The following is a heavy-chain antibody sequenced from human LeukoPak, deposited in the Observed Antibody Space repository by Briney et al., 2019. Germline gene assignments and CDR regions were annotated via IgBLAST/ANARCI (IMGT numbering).Heavy chain of an antibody. J-gene: IGHJ3*02. CDR1: GGSIIGNSTDY. V-gene: IGHV4-39*02. CDR3: ARDFWSGYLRPGAFDI. Sequence: SETLSLTCTVSGGSIIGNSTDYWGWVRQTPGKGLEWIATIHHSGGTYVNPSLKRRVTISVDTSKSQFSLTLTSVTAADTAVYYCARDFWSGYLRPGAFDIWGQGTMVTVSS. CDR2: IHHSGGT. D-gene: IGHD3-3*01.